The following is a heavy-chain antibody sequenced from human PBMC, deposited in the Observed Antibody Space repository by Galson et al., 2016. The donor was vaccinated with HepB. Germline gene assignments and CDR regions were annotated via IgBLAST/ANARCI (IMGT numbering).Heavy chain of an antibody. V-gene: IGHV2-5*02. Sequence: PALVKPTQTLTLTCTFSGFSLSTSGVGVGWIRQPPGKALEWLALIYWDNDKRYSPSLKTRLTVSKDTSKNQVVLTMTNLDPVDTATYYCAHSRVSDYDPRGWGWFDPWGQGTLVTVSS. J-gene: IGHJ5*02. CDR3: AHSRVSDYDPRGWGWFDP. CDR1: GFSLSTSGVG. CDR2: IYWDNDK. D-gene: IGHD5-12*01.